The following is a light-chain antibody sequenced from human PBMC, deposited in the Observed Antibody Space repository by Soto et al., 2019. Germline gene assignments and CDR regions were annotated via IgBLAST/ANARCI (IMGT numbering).Light chain of an antibody. V-gene: IGKV3-20*01. Sequence: EIVLKQSPATLSLSPRERATLSCRASQSVSSYLAWYQQKPGQAPRLLIYDASNRATGIPARFSGSGSGTDFTLTISRLEPEDFAVYYCQQYGSSLVTFGQGTNVDVK. CDR3: QQYGSSLVT. CDR2: DAS. J-gene: IGKJ1*01. CDR1: QSVSSY.